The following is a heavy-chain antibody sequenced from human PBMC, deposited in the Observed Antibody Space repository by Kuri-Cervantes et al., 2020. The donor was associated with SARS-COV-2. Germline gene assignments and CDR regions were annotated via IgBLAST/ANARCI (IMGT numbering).Heavy chain of an antibody. J-gene: IGHJ4*02. CDR1: GYSFTSYW. CDR2: IYPGESDT. CDR3: ARLRFLEWLSPFDY. Sequence: KVSCKGSGYSFTSYWIGWVRQMPGKGLEWMGIIYPGESDTRYSPAFQGQVTMSVDKSINTAYLQWSSLRASDTAIYYCARLRFLEWLSPFDYWGQGTLVTVSS. D-gene: IGHD3-3*01. V-gene: IGHV5-51*01.